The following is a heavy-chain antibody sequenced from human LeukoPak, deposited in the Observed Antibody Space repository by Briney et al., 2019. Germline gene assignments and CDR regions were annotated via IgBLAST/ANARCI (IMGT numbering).Heavy chain of an antibody. J-gene: IGHJ4*02. CDR3: ASLVAVVSGWYYFDY. Sequence: SVKVSCKASGGTFSSYAISWVRQAPGQGLEWMGGIIPIFGTANYAQKFQGRGTITADESTSTAYMELSSLRSEDTAVYYCASLVAVVSGWYYFDYWGQGTLVTVSS. D-gene: IGHD6-19*01. CDR1: GGTFSSYA. V-gene: IGHV1-69*13. CDR2: IIPIFGTA.